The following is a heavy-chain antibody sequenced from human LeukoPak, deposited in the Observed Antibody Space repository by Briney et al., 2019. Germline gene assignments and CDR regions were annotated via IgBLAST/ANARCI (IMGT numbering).Heavy chain of an antibody. CDR3: ARAPTYCSSTSCYYYYGMDV. CDR2: ISGSGGST. V-gene: IGHV3-23*01. Sequence: GGSLRLSCAASGFTFSSYAMSWVRQAPGKGLEWVSAISGSGGSTYYADSVKGRFTISRDNSKNTLYLQMNSLRAEDTAVYYCARAPTYCSSTSCYYYYGMDVWGQGTTVTVSS. CDR1: GFTFSSYA. J-gene: IGHJ6*02. D-gene: IGHD2-2*01.